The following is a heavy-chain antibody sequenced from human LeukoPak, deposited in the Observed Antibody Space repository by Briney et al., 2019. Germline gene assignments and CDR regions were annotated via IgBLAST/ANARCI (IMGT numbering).Heavy chain of an antibody. J-gene: IGHJ4*02. V-gene: IGHV4-61*10. CDR2: IYYSGST. Sequence: SETLSLTCTVSGGSISSGSYYWSWIRQPAGKGLEWIGYIYYSGSTNYNPSLKSRVTISVDTSKNQFSLKLSSVTAADTAVYYRARDSNFWSGYRYFDYWGQGTLVTVSS. D-gene: IGHD3-3*01. CDR1: GGSISSGSYY. CDR3: ARDSNFWSGYRYFDY.